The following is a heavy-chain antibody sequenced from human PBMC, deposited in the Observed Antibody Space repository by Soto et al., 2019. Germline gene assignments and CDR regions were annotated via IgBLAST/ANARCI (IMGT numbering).Heavy chain of an antibody. Sequence: EVQLVESGGGLVQPGGSLRLSCAASGFTFSGYWMHWVRQAAGKGLVWVSRINSDGSTTNYADSVKGRFTISIDNVKNTLYRQMNSLRAEDTAVYYCASGYCSSTSCHYYFDYWGQGTLVTVSS. V-gene: IGHV3-74*01. D-gene: IGHD2-2*01. J-gene: IGHJ4*02. CDR2: INSDGSTT. CDR3: ASGYCSSTSCHYYFDY. CDR1: GFTFSGYW.